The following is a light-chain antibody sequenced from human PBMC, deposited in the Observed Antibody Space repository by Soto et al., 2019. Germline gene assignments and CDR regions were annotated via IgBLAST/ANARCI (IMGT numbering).Light chain of an antibody. CDR2: DAS. J-gene: IGKJ1*01. CDR1: ETVRSD. V-gene: IGKV3-15*01. CDR3: QQYNNWPWT. Sequence: EIVLTQSPATLSVSPGERATLSCRASETVRSDLAWYQQKPGQAPRLLIYDASTRATGIPARFSGSGSGTEFTLTISSLQSEDFAVYYCQQYNNWPWTFGQGTKVDIK.